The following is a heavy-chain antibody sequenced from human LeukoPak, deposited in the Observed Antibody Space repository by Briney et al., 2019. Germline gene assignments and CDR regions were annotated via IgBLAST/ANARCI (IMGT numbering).Heavy chain of an antibody. J-gene: IGHJ5*02. Sequence: GASVKVSCKASGGTFSSYAISWVRQAPGQGLEWMGGIIPIFGTANYAQKFQGRVTITADESTSTAYMELSSLRSEDTAVYYCASASSWHHNRFDPWGQGTLVTVSS. CDR2: IIPIFGTA. V-gene: IGHV1-69*13. CDR1: GGTFSSYA. D-gene: IGHD6-13*01. CDR3: ASASSWHHNRFDP.